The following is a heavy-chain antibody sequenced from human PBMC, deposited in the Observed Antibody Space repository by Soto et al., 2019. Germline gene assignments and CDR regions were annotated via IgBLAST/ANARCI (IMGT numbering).Heavy chain of an antibody. CDR3: ARKEYYYDTSNAGWFDP. CDR2: INPDGSEK. CDR1: GITFSRSW. J-gene: IGHJ5*02. V-gene: IGHV3-7*05. D-gene: IGHD3-22*01. Sequence: GGSLRLSCAASGITFSRSWMSWVRQAPGKGLEWVANINPDGSEKYYVDSVKGRFTISRDNAKNSLYLQMNSLRADDTAVYYCARKEYYYDTSNAGWFDPWGQGTLVTVSS.